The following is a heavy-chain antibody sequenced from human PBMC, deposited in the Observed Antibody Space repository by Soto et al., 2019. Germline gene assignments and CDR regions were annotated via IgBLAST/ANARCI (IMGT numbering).Heavy chain of an antibody. Sequence: EVQLLESGGGLVQPGGSLRLSCAASGFTFTGYWMHWVRQAPGKGLLWVSRINSDGSSTSYADSVKGRFTISRDNAKNTLYLQMNSLTAEDTAVYYCVREYGYSVCPIDYWGQGTLVTVSS. CDR3: VREYGYSVCPIDY. J-gene: IGHJ4*02. V-gene: IGHV3-74*01. CDR1: GFTFTGYW. CDR2: INSDGSST. D-gene: IGHD4-17*01.